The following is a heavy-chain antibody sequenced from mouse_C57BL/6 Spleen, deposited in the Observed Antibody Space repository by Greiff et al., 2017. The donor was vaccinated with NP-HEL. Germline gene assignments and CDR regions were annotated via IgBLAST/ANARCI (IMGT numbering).Heavy chain of an antibody. CDR1: GYTFTDYY. D-gene: IGHD1-1*01. Sequence: VQLQQSGPELVKPGASVKISCKASGYTFTDYYMNWVKQSHGKSLEWIGDINPNNGGTSYNQKFKGKATLTVDKSSSTAYMELRSLTSEDSAVYYWARRATVVATGDYWGQGTTLTVSS. CDR3: ARRATVVATGDY. CDR2: INPNNGGT. J-gene: IGHJ2*01. V-gene: IGHV1-26*01.